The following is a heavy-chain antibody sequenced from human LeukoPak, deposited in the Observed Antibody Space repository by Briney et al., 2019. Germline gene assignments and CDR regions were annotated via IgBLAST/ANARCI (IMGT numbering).Heavy chain of an antibody. CDR1: GYTFTSYY. V-gene: IGHV1-46*01. D-gene: IGHD6-25*01. J-gene: IGHJ4*02. CDR2: INPSGGST. CDR3: ARAPPRGLRLGY. Sequence: GASVKVSCKASGYTFTSYYMHWVRQAPGQGLEWMGIINPSGGSTSYAQKFQGRVTMTRDTSTGTVYMELSSLRSEDTAVYYCARAPPRGLRLGYWGQGTLVTVSS.